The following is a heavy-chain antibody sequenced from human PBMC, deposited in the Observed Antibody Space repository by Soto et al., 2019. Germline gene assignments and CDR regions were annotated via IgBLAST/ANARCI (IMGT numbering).Heavy chain of an antibody. D-gene: IGHD1-1*01. Sequence: SETLSLTCTVSGVSVKSDYYYWTWIRQPPGKGLEWIGYIYSSGRTNYNPSLASRLAMXXXXSXNXFXLXXXSVSXADTAWFYCAREFSNSPEAFDYWGQGALVTVSS. CDR3: AREFSNSPEAFDY. CDR1: GVSVKSDYYY. V-gene: IGHV4-61*01. J-gene: IGHJ4*02. CDR2: IYSSGRT.